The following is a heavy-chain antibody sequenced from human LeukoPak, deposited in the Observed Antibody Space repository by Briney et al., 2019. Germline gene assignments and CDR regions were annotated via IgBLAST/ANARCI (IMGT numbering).Heavy chain of an antibody. J-gene: IGHJ5*02. CDR2: INHSGST. D-gene: IGHD6-13*01. Sequence: PSGTLSLTCAVSGGSISSSNWWSWVRQPPGKGLEWIGEINHSGSTNYNPSYKSRVTISVDTSKNQFSLKLSSVTAADTAVYYCARFLQYSSSWYNWFDPWGQGTLVTVSS. CDR1: GGSISSSNW. V-gene: IGHV4-4*02. CDR3: ARFLQYSSSWYNWFDP.